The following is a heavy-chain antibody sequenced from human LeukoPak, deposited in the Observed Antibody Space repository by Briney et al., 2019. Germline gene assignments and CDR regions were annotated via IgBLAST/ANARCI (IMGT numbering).Heavy chain of an antibody. CDR3: ARGSGVVVPAASYYGMDV. CDR2: INPNSGGT. D-gene: IGHD2-2*01. Sequence: ASVKVCCKASGYTFTGYYMHWGRQAPGQGLEWMGWINPNSGGTNYAQKFQGRVTMTRDTSISTAYMELSRLRSDDTAVYYCARGSGVVVPAASYYGMDVWGQGTTVTVSS. CDR1: GYTFTGYY. V-gene: IGHV1-2*02. J-gene: IGHJ6*02.